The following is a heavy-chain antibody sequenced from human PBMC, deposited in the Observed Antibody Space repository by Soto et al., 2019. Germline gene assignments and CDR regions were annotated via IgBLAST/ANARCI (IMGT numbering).Heavy chain of an antibody. CDR1: GFTFDTYA. CDR3: AKLECSGGSCYSGRLVDYFYYYMDV. CDR2: ISGSGAKT. J-gene: IGHJ6*03. D-gene: IGHD2-15*01. V-gene: IGHV3-23*01. Sequence: SLRLSCAASGFTFDTYAMSWVRQAPGKGLEWVSAISGSGAKTYYADSVKGRFTISRDNSKNTLYLQMNSLRAEDTAVYHCAKLECSGGSCYSGRLVDYFYYYMDVWGKGTTVTVSS.